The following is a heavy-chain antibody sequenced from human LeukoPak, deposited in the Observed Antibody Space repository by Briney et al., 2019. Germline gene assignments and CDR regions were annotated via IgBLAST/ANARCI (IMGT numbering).Heavy chain of an antibody. V-gene: IGHV4-59*08. J-gene: IGHJ4*02. CDR3: ARAAQGYGYYFDY. D-gene: IGHD5-18*01. CDR2: VYYSGST. CDR1: GGSISSYY. Sequence: SETLSLTCTVSGGSISSYYWSWIRQPPGKGLEWIGYVYYSGSTYYNPSLKSRVTIPVDTSKNQFSLKLSSVTAADTAVYYCARAAQGYGYYFDYWGQGTLVTVSS.